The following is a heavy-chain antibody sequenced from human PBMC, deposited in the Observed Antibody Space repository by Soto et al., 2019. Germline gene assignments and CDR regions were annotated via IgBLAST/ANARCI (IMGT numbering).Heavy chain of an antibody. D-gene: IGHD3-16*02. V-gene: IGHV3-15*01. CDR2: IKSITHGGTT. Sequence: EVQLVESGGGLVKPGGSLSLSCAASGVNFVHLWMTWVRQAPGKGLEWVGRIKSITHGGTTDYAAPVTGRVTISRYDSKNTLYLQLNSLKTEDTGVYYCTTERPLTGGGVIAPWGQGTMVTVSS. CDR1: GVNFVHLW. J-gene: IGHJ3*01. CDR3: TTERPLTGGGVIAP.